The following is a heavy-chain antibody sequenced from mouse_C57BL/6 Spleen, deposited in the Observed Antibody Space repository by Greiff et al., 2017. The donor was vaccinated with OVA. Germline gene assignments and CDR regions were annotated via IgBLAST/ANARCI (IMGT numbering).Heavy chain of an antibody. CDR2: IYPGDGDT. CDR3: ARRGVADYAMDY. J-gene: IGHJ4*01. V-gene: IGHV1-82*01. Sequence: VKLLESGPELVKPGASVKLSCKASGYAFSSSWMNWVKQRPGKGLEWIGRIYPGDGDTNYNGKFKGKATLTADKSSSTAYMQLSSLTSEDSAVYFCARRGVADYAMDYWGQGTSVTVSS. D-gene: IGHD1-1*01. CDR1: GYAFSSSW.